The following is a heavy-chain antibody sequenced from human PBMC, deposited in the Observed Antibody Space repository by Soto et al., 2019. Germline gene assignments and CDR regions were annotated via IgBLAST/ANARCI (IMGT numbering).Heavy chain of an antibody. D-gene: IGHD2-21*02. J-gene: IGHJ4*02. Sequence: SGTLSLTCTVSGGSISSGGYYWNWIRQHPGKGLEWIAYIYYTGTTYYNPSLKSRVTISIDRSNNQFSLMLSSVTAADTAVYYCARDLRLDSWGPGTLVTVSS. CDR2: IYYTGTT. CDR1: GGSISSGGYY. V-gene: IGHV4-31*03. CDR3: ARDLRLDS.